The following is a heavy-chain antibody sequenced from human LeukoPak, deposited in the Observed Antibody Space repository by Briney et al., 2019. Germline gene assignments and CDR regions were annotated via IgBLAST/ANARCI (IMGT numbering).Heavy chain of an antibody. CDR2: INHNGST. D-gene: IGHD3-10*01. V-gene: IGHV4-34*01. J-gene: IGHJ4*02. Sequence: SGPRPLTCPVKGGSFRGYYWSGIRHPPGKGLEWIGEINHNGSTNYNPSLTSRVTMSVDTSKNQFSLKLSSVTAADTAVYYCARDFYGYWGQGTLVTVSS. CDR1: GGSFRGYY. CDR3: ARDFYGY.